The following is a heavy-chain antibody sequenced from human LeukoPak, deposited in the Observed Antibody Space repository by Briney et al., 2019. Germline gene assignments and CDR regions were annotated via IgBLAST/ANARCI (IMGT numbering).Heavy chain of an antibody. Sequence: SETLSLTCTVSGGSINNYYWTWIRQPPGKGLECIGYVYYTGSTYYNPSLKSRVTISVDTPKNQFSLKLNSVTAADTAVYYCARDSFTVTTRHFDYWGQGTLVTVSS. CDR3: ARDSFTVTTRHFDY. J-gene: IGHJ4*02. V-gene: IGHV4-59*01. CDR1: GGSINNYY. CDR2: VYYTGST. D-gene: IGHD4-17*01.